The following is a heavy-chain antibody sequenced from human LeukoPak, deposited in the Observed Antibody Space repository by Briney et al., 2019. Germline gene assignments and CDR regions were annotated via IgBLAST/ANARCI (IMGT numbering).Heavy chain of an antibody. J-gene: IGHJ4*02. Sequence: GGSLRLSCAASGFTFSSYSMNWVRQAPGKGLEWLSYMTSSSSIIYYADSVKGRFTISRDNARNSLYLQMNSLRAEDTAVYYCAKDRYDYVWGSYRYNFDYWGQGTLVTVSS. D-gene: IGHD3-16*02. CDR1: GFTFSSYS. CDR2: MTSSSSII. CDR3: AKDRYDYVWGSYRYNFDY. V-gene: IGHV3-48*01.